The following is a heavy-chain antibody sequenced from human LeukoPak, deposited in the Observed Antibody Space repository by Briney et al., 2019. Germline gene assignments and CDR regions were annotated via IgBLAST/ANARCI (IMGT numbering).Heavy chain of an antibody. D-gene: IGHD3-22*01. CDR1: GYIFTSYA. V-gene: IGHV7-4-1*02. CDR2: INTNTGNP. CDR3: ARGDSSGYSELRDY. J-gene: IGHJ4*02. Sequence: ASVKVSCKASGYIFTSYAMNWVRQAPGQGLEWMGWINTNTGNPTYAQGFTGRFVVSLDTSVSTAYLQITSLKAEDTAVYYCARGDSSGYSELRDYWGQGTLVVVSS.